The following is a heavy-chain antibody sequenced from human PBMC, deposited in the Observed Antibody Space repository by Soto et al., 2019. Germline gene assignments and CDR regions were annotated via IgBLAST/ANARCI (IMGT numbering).Heavy chain of an antibody. Sequence: ASVKVSCKASGYIFVNYGIAWVRQAPGQGLEWMGWISPYSGNTHYASKVQGRLTMTTDTSTSTAYMDLGSLTSDDTAVYYCAKEGYYSGSGSYSPPRYYGMDVWGQGTTVTVSS. V-gene: IGHV1-18*01. D-gene: IGHD3-10*01. CDR3: AKEGYYSGSGSYSPPRYYGMDV. CDR1: GYIFVNYG. J-gene: IGHJ6*02. CDR2: ISPYSGNT.